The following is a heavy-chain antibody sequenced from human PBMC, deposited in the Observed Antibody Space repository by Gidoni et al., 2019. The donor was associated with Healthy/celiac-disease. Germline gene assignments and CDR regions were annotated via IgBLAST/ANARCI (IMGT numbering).Heavy chain of an antibody. Sequence: EGQLMASGRGLVKPGGSLRLSCASSGFTFSSYSMNWVRQAPGKGLEWASSISSSSSYIYYADSVKGRFTISRDNAKNSLYLQMNSLRAEDTAVYYCARDLVTWGGWFDPWGQGTLVTVSS. CDR3: ARDLVTWGGWFDP. J-gene: IGHJ5*02. D-gene: IGHD3-9*01. CDR1: GFTFSSYS. CDR2: ISSSSSYI. V-gene: IGHV3-21*01.